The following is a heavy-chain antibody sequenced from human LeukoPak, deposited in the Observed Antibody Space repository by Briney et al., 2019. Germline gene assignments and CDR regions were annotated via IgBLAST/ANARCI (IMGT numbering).Heavy chain of an antibody. D-gene: IGHD1-7*01. CDR2: IYPGDSDT. Sequence: GQSLKISCKGSGYSFTNYWIGWVRQMPGEGLEWVGFIYPGDSDTRYSPSFQGQVTISADKSITTAYLQWSSLKASDTAIYYCARPGNTGTDYFQFWGQGTLVTVSS. J-gene: IGHJ4*02. CDR1: GYSFTNYW. V-gene: IGHV5-51*01. CDR3: ARPGNTGTDYFQF.